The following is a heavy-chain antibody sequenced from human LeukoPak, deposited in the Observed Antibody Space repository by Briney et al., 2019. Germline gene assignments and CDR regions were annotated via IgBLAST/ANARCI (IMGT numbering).Heavy chain of an antibody. CDR3: ARNTPTYSTPEY. J-gene: IGHJ4*02. Sequence: PGGSLRLSCAASGSTFNSYSMNWVRQAPGKGLEWVSYISDSSNTIYYAGSVKGRFTISRDNAKNSLYLQMNSLRAEDTAMYYCARNTPTYSTPEYLGQGTLVTVSS. CDR1: GSTFNSYS. D-gene: IGHD6-13*01. CDR2: ISDSSNTI. V-gene: IGHV3-48*01.